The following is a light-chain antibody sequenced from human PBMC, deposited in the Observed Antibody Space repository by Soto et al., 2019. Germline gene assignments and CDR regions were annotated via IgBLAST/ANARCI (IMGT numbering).Light chain of an antibody. Sequence: QSALTQPRSVSGSPGQSFTISCTGTSSEVGGYNYVSWYQQHPGKAPKFLIYDVTKRPSGVPDRVSGSKSGNTASLTISGLQAEDEADYYCCSYAGRYHLGFGGGTKVTVL. CDR2: DVT. CDR1: SSEVGGYNY. J-gene: IGLJ3*02. V-gene: IGLV2-11*01. CDR3: CSYAGRYHLG.